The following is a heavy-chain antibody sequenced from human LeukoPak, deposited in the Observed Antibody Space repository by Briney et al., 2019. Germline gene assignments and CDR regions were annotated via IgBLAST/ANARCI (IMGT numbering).Heavy chain of an antibody. Sequence: ASVKVSRKASGYTFTGYYMHWVRQAPGQGLEWMGRINPNSGGTNYAQKFQGRVTVTRDTSISTAYMELSRLRSDDTAVYYCARDGGGITFGGVIVRPDYWGQGTLVTVSS. D-gene: IGHD3-16*02. CDR2: INPNSGGT. V-gene: IGHV1-2*06. CDR3: ARDGGGITFGGVIVRPDY. J-gene: IGHJ4*02. CDR1: GYTFTGYY.